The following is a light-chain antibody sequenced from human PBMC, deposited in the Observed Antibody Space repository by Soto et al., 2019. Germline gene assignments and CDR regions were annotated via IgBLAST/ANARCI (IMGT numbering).Light chain of an antibody. CDR2: GAS. CDR1: QSVRSSF. CDR3: QQYDNSTLT. J-gene: IGKJ4*01. V-gene: IGKV3-20*01. Sequence: EIVLTQSPGTLSLSPGERATLSCRASQSVRSSFLVWYQQQPGQAPRLLIFGASSRATGIPDRFSGSLSGIDFTVTISRLEPEDFAVYYCQQYDNSTLTFGGGTKVEIK.